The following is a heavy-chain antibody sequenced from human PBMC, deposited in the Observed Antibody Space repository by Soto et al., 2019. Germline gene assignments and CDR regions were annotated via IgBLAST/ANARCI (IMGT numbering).Heavy chain of an antibody. J-gene: IGHJ1*01. D-gene: IGHD6-13*01. Sequence: QVQLQQWGAGLLKPSETLSLTCAVYGGSFSGYYWSWIRQPPGKGLEWIGEINHSGSTNYNPSLKSRVTISVDTSKNQFSLKLSSVTAADTAVYYCARAPRWEAAGKGYFQHWGQGTLVTVSS. CDR2: INHSGST. CDR1: GGSFSGYY. V-gene: IGHV4-34*01. CDR3: ARAPRWEAAGKGYFQH.